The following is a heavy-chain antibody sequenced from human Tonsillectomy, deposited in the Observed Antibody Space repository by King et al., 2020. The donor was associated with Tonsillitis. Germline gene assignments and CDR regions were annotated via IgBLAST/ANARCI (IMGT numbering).Heavy chain of an antibody. J-gene: IGHJ4*02. D-gene: IGHD3-10*01. Sequence: QVQLQESGPGLVKPSQTLSLTCTVSGGPISSGDYYWSWIRQPPGKGLEWIGYSYYSGSTYYNPSLKSRVTISVETSKNQFSLALSSVTAADTAVYYCARVREVYYFDYWGQGTLVTVSS. CDR3: ARVREVYYFDY. V-gene: IGHV4-30-4*01. CDR2: SYYSGST. CDR1: GGPISSGDYY.